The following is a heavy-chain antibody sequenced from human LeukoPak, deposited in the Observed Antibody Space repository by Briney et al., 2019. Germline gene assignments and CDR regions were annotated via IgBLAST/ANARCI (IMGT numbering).Heavy chain of an antibody. J-gene: IGHJ3*02. CDR2: IYYSGST. D-gene: IGHD6-6*01. CDR1: GGSISSSSYY. Sequence: PSETLSLTCTVSGGSISSSSYYWGWIRQPPGKGLEWIGSIYYSGSTYYNPSLKSRVTISVDTSKNQFSLKLSSVTAADTAVYYCARETGSPFWQLVSVNDAFDIWGQGTMVTVSS. V-gene: IGHV4-39*07. CDR3: ARETGSPFWQLVSVNDAFDI.